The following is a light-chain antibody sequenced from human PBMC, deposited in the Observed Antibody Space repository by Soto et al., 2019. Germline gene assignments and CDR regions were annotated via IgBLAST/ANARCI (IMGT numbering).Light chain of an antibody. J-gene: IGKJ4*01. CDR1: QSVSSY. CDR2: DAS. V-gene: IGKV3-11*01. CDR3: QQRSSWPPPT. Sequence: VLTQSPATLSLSPGERATLSCRASQSVSSYLAWYQQKPGQAPRLLIYDASNRATGVPARFSGSGSGTDFTLSISSLEPEDFAIYYCQQRSSWPPPTFGGGTKVEIK.